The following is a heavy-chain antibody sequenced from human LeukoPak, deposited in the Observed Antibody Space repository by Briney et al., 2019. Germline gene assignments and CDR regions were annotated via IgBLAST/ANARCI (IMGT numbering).Heavy chain of an antibody. CDR1: GYTFTSYG. D-gene: IGHD6-13*01. J-gene: IGHJ4*02. CDR2: ISAYNGNT. Sequence: GASVKVSCKASGYTFTSYGISWVRQAPGQGLEWMGWISAYNGNTNYAQKLQGRVTMTTDTSTSTTYMELRSLRSDDTAVYYCARDRPSSWTIPPDYWGQGTLVTVSS. CDR3: ARDRPSSWTIPPDY. V-gene: IGHV1-18*01.